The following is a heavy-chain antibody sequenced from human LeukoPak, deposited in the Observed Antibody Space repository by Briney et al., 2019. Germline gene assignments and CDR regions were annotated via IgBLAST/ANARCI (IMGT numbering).Heavy chain of an antibody. D-gene: IGHD3-3*01. V-gene: IGHV3-30*18. J-gene: IGHJ4*02. CDR2: ISYDGSNK. CDR3: AEGGDDFWSGYLPFDY. CDR1: GFTLSSYG. Sequence: GGSLRLSCAASGFTLSSYGMHWVRQAPGKGLEWVAVISYDGSNKYYADSVKGRFTISRDNSKNTLYLQMNSLSAEDTSVYYCAEGGDDFWSGYLPFDYWGQGTLVTVSS.